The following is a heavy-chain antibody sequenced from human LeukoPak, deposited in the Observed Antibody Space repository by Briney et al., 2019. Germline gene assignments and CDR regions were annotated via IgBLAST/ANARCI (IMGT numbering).Heavy chain of an antibody. Sequence: GGSLRLSCAASGFSFGSSWMDWVRQAPGKGLEWVASINPDGSEKYSVDSVEGRFTISRDNAKNLLYLQVNSLRVEDSAFYYCARDLAYSRLDYWGQGMLVTVSS. CDR2: INPDGSEK. CDR1: GFSFGSSW. D-gene: IGHD5-18*01. J-gene: IGHJ4*02. CDR3: ARDLAYSRLDY. V-gene: IGHV3-7*01.